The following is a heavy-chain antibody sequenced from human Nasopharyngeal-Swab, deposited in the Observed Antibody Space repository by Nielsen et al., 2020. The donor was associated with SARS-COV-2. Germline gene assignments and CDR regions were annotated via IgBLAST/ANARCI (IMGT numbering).Heavy chain of an antibody. CDR3: ARDSGPPFFGVVNPSGFDY. J-gene: IGHJ4*02. CDR2: INPNSGGT. Sequence: ASVQVSCKASGYTFTGYYMHWVRQAPGQGLEWMGWINPNSGGTNYAQKFQGWVTMTRDTSISTAYMELSRLRSDDTAVYYCARDSGPPFFGVVNPSGFDYWGQGTLVTVSS. D-gene: IGHD3-3*01. CDR1: GYTFTGYY. V-gene: IGHV1-2*04.